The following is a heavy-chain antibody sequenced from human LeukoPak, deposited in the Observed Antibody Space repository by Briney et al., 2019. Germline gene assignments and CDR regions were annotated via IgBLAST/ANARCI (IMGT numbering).Heavy chain of an antibody. J-gene: IGHJ4*02. CDR3: TVDTAMVRYYFDY. CDR1: GFTFRNYA. Sequence: GGSLRLSCAASGFTFRNYAMSWVRQAPGKGLEWVSGISGSGGGTYYADSVKGRFTISRDNSKNTLYLQMNSLRAEDTAVYYCTVDTAMVRYYFDYWGQGTLVTVSS. V-gene: IGHV3-23*01. D-gene: IGHD5-18*01. CDR2: ISGSGGGT.